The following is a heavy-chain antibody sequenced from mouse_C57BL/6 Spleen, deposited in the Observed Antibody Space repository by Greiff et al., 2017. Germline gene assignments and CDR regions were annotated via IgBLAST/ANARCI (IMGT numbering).Heavy chain of an antibody. CDR2: INPSNGGT. Sequence: VQLEQPGTELVKPGASVKLSCKASGYTFTSYWMHWVKQRPGQGLEWIGNINPSNGGTNYNEKFKSKATLTVDKSSSTAYMQLSSLTSEDSAVYYCAREGLGSGYFDYWGQGTTLTVSS. CDR1: GYTFTSYW. J-gene: IGHJ2*01. CDR3: AREGLGSGYFDY. V-gene: IGHV1-53*01. D-gene: IGHD3-2*02.